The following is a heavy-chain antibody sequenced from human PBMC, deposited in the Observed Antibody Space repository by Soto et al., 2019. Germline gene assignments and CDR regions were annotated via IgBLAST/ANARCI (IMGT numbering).Heavy chain of an antibody. J-gene: IGHJ6*02. D-gene: IGHD4-17*01. CDR1: GGSISSGGYY. CDR3: ARDPGGLTTVTPYGMDV. CDR2: IYYSGST. V-gene: IGHV4-31*03. Sequence: QVQLQESGPGLVKPSQTLSLTCTVSGGSISSGGYYWSWIRQHPGKGLEWIGYIYYSGSTYYNPSLKSRVTISVDTSKNQFSLKLSSVTAADTAVYYCARDPGGLTTVTPYGMDVWGQGTTVTVSS.